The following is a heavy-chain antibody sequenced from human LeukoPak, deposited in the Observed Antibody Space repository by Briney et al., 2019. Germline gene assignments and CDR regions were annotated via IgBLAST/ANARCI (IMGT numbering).Heavy chain of an antibody. CDR2: ISSSGSTI. V-gene: IGHV3-48*03. CDR1: GFTFSSYE. D-gene: IGHD3-10*01. Sequence: PGGSMRLSCAASGFTFSSYEMNWVRQAPGKGLEWVSYISSSGSTIYYADSVKGRFTISRDNAKNSLYLQMNSLRAEDTAVYYCAGPPGDFDYWGQGTLVTVSS. J-gene: IGHJ4*02. CDR3: AGPPGDFDY.